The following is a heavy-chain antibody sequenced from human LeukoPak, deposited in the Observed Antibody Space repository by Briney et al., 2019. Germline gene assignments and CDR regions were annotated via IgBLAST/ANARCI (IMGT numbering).Heavy chain of an antibody. CDR1: GFNFDRYT. CDR3: AKELDTMFFDY. J-gene: IGHJ4*02. D-gene: IGHD3-10*02. V-gene: IGHV3-43*01. CDR2: AGWAGGTT. Sequence: GGSLRPSCATSGFNFDRYTIHWVRQAPGKGLEWVSLAGWAGGTTFYSDSVRGRFTISRDSGRKSVYLQMNSLTTDDTAFYFCAKELDTMFFDYWGQGALVTVSS.